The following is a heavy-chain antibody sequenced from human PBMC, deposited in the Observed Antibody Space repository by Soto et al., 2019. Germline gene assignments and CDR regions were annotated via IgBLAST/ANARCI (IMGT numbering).Heavy chain of an antibody. D-gene: IGHD6-6*01. CDR1: GFTFSDNY. Sequence: QVQLVESGGGLVKPGGSLRLSCAASGFTFSDNYMSWIRQAPGKGLEWISYISSSGSTIYYADSVKGRFTISRDNAKNSLYLQMTSLRAEDTAVYYCARVLMAARGPLALDYWGQGTLVTVSS. CDR2: ISSSGSTI. V-gene: IGHV3-11*01. J-gene: IGHJ4*02. CDR3: ARVLMAARGPLALDY.